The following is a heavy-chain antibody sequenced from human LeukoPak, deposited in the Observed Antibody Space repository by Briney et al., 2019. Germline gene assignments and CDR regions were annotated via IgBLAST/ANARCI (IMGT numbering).Heavy chain of an antibody. CDR1: GYTFTSYG. CDR3: ATSSPGDLAYDY. Sequence: ASVKVSCKASGYTFTSYGISWVRQAPGQRLGWRGIINTSGGSTSYAQKFQCRVTMTRDMSTSTVYIELSSLRSEDTAVYYCATSSPGDLAYDYCGQGTLVTVSS. D-gene: IGHD2-2*01. V-gene: IGHV1-46*01. CDR2: INTSGGST. J-gene: IGHJ4*02.